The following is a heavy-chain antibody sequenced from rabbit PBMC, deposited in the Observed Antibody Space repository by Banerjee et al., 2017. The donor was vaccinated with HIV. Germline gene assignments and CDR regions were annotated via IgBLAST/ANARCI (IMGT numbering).Heavy chain of an antibody. J-gene: IGHJ4*01. D-gene: IGHD6-1*01. Sequence: QEQLVESGGGLVKPGASLTLTCTASGFSFSSNVYMCWVRQAPGKGPEWIACIYNGDGSTYYASWVNGRFTISRSTSLNTVTLQMTSLTAADTATYFCARINAGYGGYGYDRGYYFNLWGPGTLVTDS. CDR2: IYNGDGST. CDR1: GFSFSSNV. V-gene: IGHV1S47*01. CDR3: ARINAGYGGYGYDRGYYFNL.